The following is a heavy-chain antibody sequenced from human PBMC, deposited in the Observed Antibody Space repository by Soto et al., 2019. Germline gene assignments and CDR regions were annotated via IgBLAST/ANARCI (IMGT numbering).Heavy chain of an antibody. V-gene: IGHV3-7*03. CDR1: GFTFRSYW. J-gene: IGHJ6*02. CDR3: ARGSTYNFWSGYIYYGMDV. D-gene: IGHD3-3*01. CDR2: INQDGSEK. Sequence: EVQVMESGGGLVQPGGSLRLSCAASGFTFRSYWLNWVRQAPGKGLEWVANINQDGSEKYYVDSVKGRFTISRDNAKNSLYLRMNSLRVEDTAVYYCARGSTYNFWSGYIYYGMDVWGQGTTVTVSS.